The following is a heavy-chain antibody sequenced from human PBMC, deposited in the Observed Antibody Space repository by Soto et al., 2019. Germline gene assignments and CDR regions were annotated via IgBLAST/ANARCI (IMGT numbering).Heavy chain of an antibody. CDR1: GVSISDTSYY. CDR2: IYFNGNT. J-gene: IGHJ4*02. V-gene: IGHV4-39*01. Sequence: QLQLQESGPGLVKPSETLSLTCTVSGVSISDTSYYWGWIRQPPGKGLEWIGTIYFNGNTFYNPSLKSRLTISVDTSKNQFSLRLTSATAADTAVYYCARHGSYWGQGTLVAVSS. CDR3: ARHGSY.